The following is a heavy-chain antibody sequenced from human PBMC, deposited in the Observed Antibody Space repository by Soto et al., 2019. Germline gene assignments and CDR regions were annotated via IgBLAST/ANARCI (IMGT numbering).Heavy chain of an antibody. CDR1: VLTFNTSG. V-gene: IGHV3-30*03. Sequence: GWSLRLSCEVSVLTFNTSGMHWVRQAPGKGLEWLAVISYDGATQYYGDTVKGRFTISRDNSKNTLFLHMGRLRAEDTAMYYCATKARVTNYLSYGMAVGGRGTTATVS. D-gene: IGHD2-21*02. J-gene: IGHJ6*02. CDR2: ISYDGATQ. CDR3: ATKARVTNYLSYGMAV.